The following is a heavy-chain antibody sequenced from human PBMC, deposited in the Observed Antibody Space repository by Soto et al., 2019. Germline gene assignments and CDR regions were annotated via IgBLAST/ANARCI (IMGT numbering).Heavy chain of an antibody. D-gene: IGHD3-3*01. Sequence: QVQLQESGPGLVKPSQTLSLTCTVSGASISSGGYYWSWIRQHRGKGLEWIVYIYYCGSTDYNPSLISRVTIPVDTSKHQFSLKLSSVTAADTAVYYCARDLHYDFWRGFHNWFDPWGQGTLVTVSS. CDR1: GASISSGGYY. CDR2: IYYCGST. J-gene: IGHJ5*02. CDR3: ARDLHYDFWRGFHNWFDP. V-gene: IGHV4-31*03.